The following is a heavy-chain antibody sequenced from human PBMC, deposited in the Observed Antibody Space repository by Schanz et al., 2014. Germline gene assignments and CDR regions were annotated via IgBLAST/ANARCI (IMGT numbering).Heavy chain of an antibody. CDR2: ISAYNGNT. D-gene: IGHD2-2*01. CDR3: ARDRRRYCSTASCLHDNWFDP. J-gene: IGHJ5*02. CDR1: GYTFTSYG. Sequence: VQLEQSGAEVKKPGASVKVSCKASGYTFTSYGINWVRQAPGQGLEWMGWISAYNGNTNYAQKLQGRVTMTTDTSTGTAYMELRSVRSDDTAVYYCARDRRRYCSTASCLHDNWFDPWGQGTLVIVSS. V-gene: IGHV1-18*01.